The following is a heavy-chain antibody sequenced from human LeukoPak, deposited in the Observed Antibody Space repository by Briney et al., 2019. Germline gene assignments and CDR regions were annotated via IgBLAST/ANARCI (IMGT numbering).Heavy chain of an antibody. J-gene: IGHJ4*02. CDR2: IWHDGNNK. CDR3: ANNFDY. Sequence: PGRSLRLSCAASGLNFSNYGMHWVRQAPGKGLEWVAIIWHDGNNKFYSDSVKGRFTISRDNSRNILYPQMNSLRAEDTAIYYCANNFDYWGRGTLVTVSS. V-gene: IGHV3-33*06. CDR1: GLNFSNYG.